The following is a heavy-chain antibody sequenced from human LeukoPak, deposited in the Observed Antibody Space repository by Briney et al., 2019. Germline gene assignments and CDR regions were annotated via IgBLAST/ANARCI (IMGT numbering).Heavy chain of an antibody. CDR2: ISCNNGDT. D-gene: IGHD5-18*01. Sequence: GASVKVSCKASGYTLTSNAITWVRQAPGQGLEWVGWISCNNGDTRYAQKFQGRVTVTTDTSTSTAYMELRSLRSDDTAVYYCARDGGTAGYSSGSDYWGQGTLVTVSS. J-gene: IGHJ4*02. CDR3: ARDGGTAGYSSGSDY. V-gene: IGHV1-18*01. CDR1: GYTLTSNA.